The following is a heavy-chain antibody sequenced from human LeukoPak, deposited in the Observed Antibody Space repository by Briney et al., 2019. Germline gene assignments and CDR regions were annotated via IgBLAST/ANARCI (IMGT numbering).Heavy chain of an antibody. CDR1: GYSFTNYA. Sequence: ASVKVCCKAAGYSFTNYAIQWVSQAPGQRLEWMGWSNAGNGKTKYSQKFQGRVTITRDTSATTAYMELSGLRSEDTAVYYCARAIWTSTVTTYYLDCWGQGTLVTVSS. J-gene: IGHJ4*02. D-gene: IGHD4-17*01. CDR2: SNAGNGKT. CDR3: ARAIWTSTVTTYYLDC. V-gene: IGHV1-3*01.